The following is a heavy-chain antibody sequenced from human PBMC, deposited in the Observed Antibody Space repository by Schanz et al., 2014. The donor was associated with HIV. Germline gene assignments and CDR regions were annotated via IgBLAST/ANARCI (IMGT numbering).Heavy chain of an antibody. CDR2: ISWNSGSI. D-gene: IGHD3-9*01. CDR1: GFIFNDFA. V-gene: IGHV3-9*01. J-gene: IGHJ4*02. Sequence: EVQLVESGGGLLQPGRSLRLSCAASGFIFNDFAMHWVRQAPGKGLEWVSTISWNSGSIAYADSVKGRFTISRDNAKNSLYLKMNSLRAEDTAFYYCAKDWARTAGYCFHYWGQGTLVTVSS. CDR3: AKDWARTAGYCFHY.